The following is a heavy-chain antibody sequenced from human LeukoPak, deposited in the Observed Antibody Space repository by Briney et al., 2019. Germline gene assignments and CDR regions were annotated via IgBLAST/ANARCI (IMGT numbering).Heavy chain of an antibody. CDR2: IYYSGST. CDR1: GGSISSYY. D-gene: IGHD3-10*01. Sequence: SETLSLTCTVSGGSISSYYWSWIRQPPGKGLEWIGYIYYSGSTNYNPSLKSRVTISVDTSKNQFSLKLSSVTAADTAVYYCARDQPVYYGSGAKSRYYYGMDVWGQGTTVTVSS. CDR3: ARDQPVYYGSGAKSRYYYGMDV. J-gene: IGHJ6*02. V-gene: IGHV4-59*01.